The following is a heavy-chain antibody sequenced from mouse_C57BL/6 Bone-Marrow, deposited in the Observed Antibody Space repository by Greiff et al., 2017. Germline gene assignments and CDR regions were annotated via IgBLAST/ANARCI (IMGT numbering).Heavy chain of an antibody. CDR3: ARRGGYSFAY. V-gene: IGHV1-55*01. CDR2: IYPGSGST. Sequence: VQLQQSGAELVKPGASVKMSCKASGYTFTSYWLTWVKQRPGQGLEWIGDIYPGSGSTNYNEKFKSKATLTVDTSSSTAYMQLSSLTSEDSAVYYCARRGGYSFAYWGQGTLVTVSA. J-gene: IGHJ3*01. D-gene: IGHD2-3*01. CDR1: GYTFTSYW.